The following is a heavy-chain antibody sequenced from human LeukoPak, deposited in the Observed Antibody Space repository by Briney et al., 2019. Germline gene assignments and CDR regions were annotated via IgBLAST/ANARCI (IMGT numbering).Heavy chain of an antibody. D-gene: IGHD4-17*01. V-gene: IGHV3-33*06. CDR1: GFTFSRYG. Sequence: PGGALRLSWAASGFTFSRYGVHWVRQAPGKGLEWVAVILFDGSNKYYADSVKGRFTISRDNSKNTLYLQMNSLRAEDTAVYYCAKVGDGDYYLDYWGQGTLVTVSS. CDR3: AKVGDGDYYLDY. CDR2: ILFDGSNK. J-gene: IGHJ4*02.